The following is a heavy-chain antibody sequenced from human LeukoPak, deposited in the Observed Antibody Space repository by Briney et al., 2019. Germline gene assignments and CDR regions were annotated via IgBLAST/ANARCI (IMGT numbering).Heavy chain of an antibody. CDR1: GFSFRSHG. J-gene: IGHJ4*02. D-gene: IGHD3-10*01. Sequence: GGSLRLSCAASGFSFRSHGMNWVRQAPGKGLEWVSAITATSSSTHDADSAQGRFTISRDNSKNTLYLQMNSLRPEDTAIYYCAKLFESGTYNNFFHYWGQGTLVTVFS. CDR3: AKLFESGTYNNFFHY. V-gene: IGHV3-23*01. CDR2: ITATSSST.